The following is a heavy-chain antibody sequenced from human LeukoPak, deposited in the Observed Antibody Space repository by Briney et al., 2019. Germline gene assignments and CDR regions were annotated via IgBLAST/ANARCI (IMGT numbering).Heavy chain of an antibody. CDR2: IYHIGST. CDR1: GGSMHLYY. CDR3: ATLDHDILSGYSHLDH. Sequence: SETLSLTCTVSGGSMHLYYWTWIRQSPGKGLEWIGGIYHIGSTNYNPSLKSRVAISIDTSKNQFSLKLTSVTAADTAVYHCATLDHDILSGYSHLDHWGQGTLVTVSS. V-gene: IGHV4-59*03. D-gene: IGHD3-9*01. J-gene: IGHJ4*02.